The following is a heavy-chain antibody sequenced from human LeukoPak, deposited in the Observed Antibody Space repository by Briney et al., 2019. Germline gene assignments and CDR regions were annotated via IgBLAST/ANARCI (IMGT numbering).Heavy chain of an antibody. Sequence: GGSLRLSCAASGFTISSNYMSWVRQAPGKGLEWVGRIKSITDGGTTDYAAPVKGRFTISRDDSKNTLYLQMNSLKTEDTAVYYCTTCGGDCYLYYFDYWGQGTLVTVSS. CDR3: TTCGGDCYLYYFDY. CDR1: GFTISSNY. J-gene: IGHJ4*02. V-gene: IGHV3-15*01. CDR2: IKSITDGGTT. D-gene: IGHD2-21*02.